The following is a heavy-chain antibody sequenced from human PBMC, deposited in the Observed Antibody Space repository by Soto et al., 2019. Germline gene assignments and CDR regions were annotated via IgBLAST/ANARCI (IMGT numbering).Heavy chain of an antibody. Sequence: GSLRLSCAASGFTVSSNYMSWVRHAPGKGLEWVSVIYSGGSTYYADSVKGRFTISRDKSKNSVYLQMNSLRAEDTAGYYCLSFWTDSWGQGSLVTVSS. D-gene: IGHD1-1*01. CDR2: IYSGGST. J-gene: IGHJ4*02. CDR1: GFTVSSNY. V-gene: IGHV3-53*01. CDR3: LSFWTDS.